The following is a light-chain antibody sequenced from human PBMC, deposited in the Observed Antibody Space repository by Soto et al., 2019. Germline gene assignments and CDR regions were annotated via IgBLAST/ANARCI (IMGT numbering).Light chain of an antibody. CDR1: QSVSSY. CDR3: QQRSNWPPVT. V-gene: IGKV3-11*01. Sequence: EIVLTQSPATLSLSPGERATLSCRASQSVSSYLAWYQQKPGQAPRLLIYDASNRATGIPARFSGSGSGTDFNLTISSLEPEDLAIYYCQQRSNWPPVTFGGGTKVEIK. J-gene: IGKJ4*01. CDR2: DAS.